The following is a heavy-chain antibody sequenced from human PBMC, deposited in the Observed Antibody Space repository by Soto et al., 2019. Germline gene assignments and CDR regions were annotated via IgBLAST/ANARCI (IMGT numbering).Heavy chain of an antibody. CDR1: GLTFSSYA. V-gene: IGHV3-23*01. CDR2: ISTSGGST. J-gene: IGHJ6*02. D-gene: IGHD4-4*01. CDR3: SLSDSYYGMDV. Sequence: GGSLRLSCAASGLTFSSYAMSWVRQAPGKGLEWVSSISTSGGSTYYADSVKGRFTISRDNSNNTLYLQMNSLRAEDTAVYYCSLSDSYYGMDVWGLGTTVTVSS.